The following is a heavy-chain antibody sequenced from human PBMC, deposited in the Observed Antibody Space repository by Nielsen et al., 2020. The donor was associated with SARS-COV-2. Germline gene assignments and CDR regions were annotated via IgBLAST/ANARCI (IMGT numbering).Heavy chain of an antibody. J-gene: IGHJ4*02. V-gene: IGHV3-9*01. D-gene: IGHD3-16*01. CDR2: ISWNSGSI. CDR1: GFTFDDYA. CDR3: ARRGGADYFDY. Sequence: GGSLRLSCAASGFTFDDYAMHWVRQAPGKGLEWVSGISWNSGSIGYADSVKGRFTISRDNAKNSLYLQMNSLRAEDTALYYCARRGGADYFDYWGQGTLVTVSS.